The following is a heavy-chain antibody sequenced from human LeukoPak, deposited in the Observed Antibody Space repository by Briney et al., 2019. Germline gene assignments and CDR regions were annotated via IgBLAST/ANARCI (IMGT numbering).Heavy chain of an antibody. CDR2: IYHSGST. V-gene: IGHV4-38-2*02. D-gene: IGHD3-22*01. J-gene: IGHJ5*02. Sequence: PSETLSLTCTVSGYSISSGYYWGWIRQPPGKGLEWIGSIYHSGSTYYNPSLKSRVTISVDTSKNQISLKLSSVTAADTAVYYCARDLGVVGMGAWGQGTLVTVSS. CDR1: GYSISSGYY. CDR3: ARDLGVVGMGA.